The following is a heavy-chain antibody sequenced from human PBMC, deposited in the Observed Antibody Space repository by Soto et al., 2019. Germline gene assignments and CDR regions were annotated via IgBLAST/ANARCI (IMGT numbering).Heavy chain of an antibody. D-gene: IGHD6-6*01. J-gene: IGHJ6*02. Sequence: GGSLRLSCAASGFTVSSNYMSWVRQAPGKGLEWVSVIYSGGSTYYADSVKGRFTISRDNSKNTLYLQMNSLRAEDTAVYYCARESRSRYYYYGMDVWGQGTTVTVSS. V-gene: IGHV3-53*01. CDR2: IYSGGST. CDR1: GFTVSSNY. CDR3: ARESRSRYYYYGMDV.